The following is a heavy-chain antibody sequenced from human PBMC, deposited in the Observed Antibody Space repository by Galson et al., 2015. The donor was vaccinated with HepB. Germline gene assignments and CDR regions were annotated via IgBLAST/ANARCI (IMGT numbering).Heavy chain of an antibody. D-gene: IGHD3-16*01. CDR1: GFTFDDYT. CDR3: VRDNRFGLIGYFGMDV. V-gene: IGHV3-43*01. Sequence: SLRLSCAASGFTFDDYTMHWVRQVPGKGLEWVSLISWDGTRTYYADSVKGRFTISRDNNKNSLYLQMNSLRTEDTALYYCVRDNRFGLIGYFGMDVWGQGTTVTVSS. J-gene: IGHJ6*02. CDR2: ISWDGTRT.